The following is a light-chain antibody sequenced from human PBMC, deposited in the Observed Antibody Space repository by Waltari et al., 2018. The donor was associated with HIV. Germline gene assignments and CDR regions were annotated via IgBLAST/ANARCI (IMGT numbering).Light chain of an antibody. Sequence: SLSPGERATLSCRASQSVSSSFLAWYQQKPGQAPRLLIYSASSRATGIPDRFSGSGSGTDFTLSISRLEPEDFAVYYCQQYGSSPYTFGQGTKLEIK. V-gene: IGKV3-20*01. CDR3: QQYGSSPYT. CDR1: QSVSSSF. J-gene: IGKJ2*01. CDR2: SAS.